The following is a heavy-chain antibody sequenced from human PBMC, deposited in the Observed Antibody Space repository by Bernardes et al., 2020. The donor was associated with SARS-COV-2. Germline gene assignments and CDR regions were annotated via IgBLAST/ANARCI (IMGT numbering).Heavy chain of an antibody. Sequence: SETLSLTCAVSGGSSSGYYWSWIRQSPGKGLAWIGEINHTGSTNYNPSLRSRVTISVDTSKNQFSLKLSSVTAADTAVYYCAMSSGWFTGPVDYWGQGTLVSVSS. CDR3: AMSSGWFTGPVDY. D-gene: IGHD6-19*01. CDR2: INHTGST. J-gene: IGHJ4*02. V-gene: IGHV4-34*01. CDR1: GGSSSGYY.